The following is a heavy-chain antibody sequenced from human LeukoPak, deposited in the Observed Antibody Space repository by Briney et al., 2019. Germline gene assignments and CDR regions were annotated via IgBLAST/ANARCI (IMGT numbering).Heavy chain of an antibody. J-gene: IGHJ5*02. CDR1: GYTFTSYG. V-gene: IGHV1-69*05. CDR3: ARDALDVVVVAATLGLNWFDP. D-gene: IGHD2-15*01. CDR2: IIPIFGTA. Sequence: SVKVSCKASGYTFTSYGISWVRQAPGQGLEWMGRIIPIFGTANYAQKFQGRVTITTDESTSTAYMELSSLRSEDTAVYYCARDALDVVVVAATLGLNWFDPWGQGTLVTVSS.